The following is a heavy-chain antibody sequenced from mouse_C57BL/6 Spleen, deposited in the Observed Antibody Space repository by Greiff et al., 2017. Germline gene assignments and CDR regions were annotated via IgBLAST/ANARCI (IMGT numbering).Heavy chain of an antibody. CDR1: GFTFSDYG. V-gene: IGHV5-17*01. CDR2: ISSGSSTI. J-gene: IGHJ3*01. D-gene: IGHD1-1*01. CDR3: ATGGGSSSWFAY. Sequence: EVQGVESGGGLVKPGGSLTLSCAASGFTFSDYGMHWVRQAPEKGLEWVAYISSGSSTIYYADTVKGRFTISRDNAKNTLFLQMTSLRSEDTAMYYCATGGGSSSWFAYWGQGTLVTVSA.